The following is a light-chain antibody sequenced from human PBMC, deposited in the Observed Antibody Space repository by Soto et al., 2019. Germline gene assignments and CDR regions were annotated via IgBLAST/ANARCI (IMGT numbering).Light chain of an antibody. CDR1: QSVSSY. CDR2: DAS. CDR3: QQRSNWPLT. V-gene: IGKV3-11*01. Sequence: FMLTQSPATLSLSPGERATLSCRASQSVSSYLAWYQQKPGQAPKLLIYDASNRATGIPARFSGGGSGTDFTLTISSLEPEDFAIYYCQQRSNWPLTFGGGTKVAIK. J-gene: IGKJ4*01.